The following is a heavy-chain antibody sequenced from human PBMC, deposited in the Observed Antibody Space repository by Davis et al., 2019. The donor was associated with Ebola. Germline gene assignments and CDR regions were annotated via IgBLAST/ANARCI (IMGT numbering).Heavy chain of an antibody. CDR3: ARFNEGGYYYDSSGYFQDY. Sequence: GESLKISCAASGFTFSSYSMNWVRQAPGKGLEWVSSISSSSSYIYYADSVKGRFTISRDNAKNSLYLQMNSLRAEDTAVYYCARFNEGGYYYDSSGYFQDYWGQGTLVTVSS. CDR2: ISSSSSYI. CDR1: GFTFSSYS. D-gene: IGHD3-22*01. V-gene: IGHV3-21*01. J-gene: IGHJ4*02.